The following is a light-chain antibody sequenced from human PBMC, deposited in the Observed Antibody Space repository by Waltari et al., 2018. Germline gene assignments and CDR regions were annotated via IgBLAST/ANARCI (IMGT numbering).Light chain of an antibody. CDR1: TPNSRAGHD. CDR2: GNN. V-gene: IGLV1-40*01. J-gene: IGLJ2*01. Sequence: QSVLTQPPSVSGTPGQRVTISCSGSTPNSRAGHDVPWSQHLPGTAPKLLIYGNNNRPSGVPDRFSGSKSGTSASLAITGLQADDEADYFCQSFDNMLSGGVVFGGGTKLAVL. CDR3: QSFDNMLSGGVV.